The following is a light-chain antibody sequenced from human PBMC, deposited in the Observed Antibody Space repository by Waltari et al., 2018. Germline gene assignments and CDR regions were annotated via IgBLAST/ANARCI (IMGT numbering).Light chain of an antibody. Sequence: QSALTQPASVSGSPGQSIPISCTGTNRDIGTYNFVSWYRQDPDKAPELIIFYVNLRPSGVSDRFSGSKSGDTASLTISGLQAEDEADYYCCSYTAIITGVFGTGTKVTVL. J-gene: IGLJ1*01. CDR1: NRDIGTYNF. CDR2: YVN. CDR3: CSYTAIITGV. V-gene: IGLV2-14*03.